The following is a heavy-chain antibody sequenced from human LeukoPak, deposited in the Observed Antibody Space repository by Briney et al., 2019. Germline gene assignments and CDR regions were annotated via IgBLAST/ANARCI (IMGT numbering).Heavy chain of an antibody. CDR1: GFTFSSYG. D-gene: IGHD5-24*01. V-gene: IGHV3-33*01. Sequence: QPGGSLRLSCAASGFTFSSYGMPWVRQVPGKGLEWVAVIWYDGSNKYYADSVKGRFTISRDNSKNTLYLQMNSLRAEDTAVYYCARDCSRRDGYNFACYWGQGTLVTVSS. J-gene: IGHJ4*02. CDR3: ARDCSRRDGYNFACY. CDR2: IWYDGSNK.